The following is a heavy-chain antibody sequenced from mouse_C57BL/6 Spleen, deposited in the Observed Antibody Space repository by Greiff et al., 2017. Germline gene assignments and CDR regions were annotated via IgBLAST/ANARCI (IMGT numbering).Heavy chain of an antibody. D-gene: IGHD1-1*01. J-gene: IGHJ2*01. CDR1: GYTFTDYE. CDR3: TRDYYGYYFDH. CDR2: IDPETGGT. V-gene: IGHV1-15*01. Sequence: QVQLKESGAELVRPGASVTLSCKASGYTFTDYEMHWVKQTPVHGLEWIGAIDPETGGTAYNQKFKGKAILTADKSSSTAYIELRSLTSEDSAVYYCTRDYYGYYFDHWGQGTTLTVSS.